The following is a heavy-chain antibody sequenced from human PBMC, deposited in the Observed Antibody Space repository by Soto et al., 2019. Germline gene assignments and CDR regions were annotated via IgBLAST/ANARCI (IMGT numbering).Heavy chain of an antibody. CDR2: ISGSGGST. J-gene: IGHJ4*02. V-gene: IGHV3-23*01. CDR1: GFRFGDYA. D-gene: IGHD4-17*01. CDR3: AKIATVTKYYFDY. Sequence: GGSLRLSCTTSGFRFGDYAMSWFRQAPGKGPEWVSAISGSGGSTYYADSVKGRFTISRDNSKNTLYLQMNSLRAEDTAVYFCAKIATVTKYYFDYSGQGTLVTVSS.